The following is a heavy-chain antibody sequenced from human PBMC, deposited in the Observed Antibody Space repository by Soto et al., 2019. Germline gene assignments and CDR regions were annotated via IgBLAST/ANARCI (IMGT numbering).Heavy chain of an antibody. V-gene: IGHV1-18*01. D-gene: IGHD1-26*01. CDR3: ASGRYGDY. CDR1: GYTFTTYG. Sequence: QVHLVQSGAEVKRPGASVKVSCKGSGYTFTTYGITWVRQAPGQGLEWVGWISAHNGNTNYAQKLQSRVTVTRDTSTRTAYRELRSVRYDDTAGYYCASGRYGDYWGQGALVTVSS. J-gene: IGHJ4*02. CDR2: ISAHNGNT.